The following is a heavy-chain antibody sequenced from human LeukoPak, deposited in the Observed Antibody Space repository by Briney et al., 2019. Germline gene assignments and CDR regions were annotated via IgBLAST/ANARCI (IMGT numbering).Heavy chain of an antibody. CDR2: IRQDGNEK. J-gene: IGHJ4*02. CDR1: GFSFSNYW. Sequence: PGGSLRLSCAASGFSFSNYWMTWIRQAPGKGREWVANIRQDGNEKKYLDSVKGRFTISRDNAKNSLYLQMNSLGPEDTALYYCAKTETFGYNSWGQGTLVTVSS. CDR3: AKTETFGYNS. V-gene: IGHV3-7*01. D-gene: IGHD3-22*01.